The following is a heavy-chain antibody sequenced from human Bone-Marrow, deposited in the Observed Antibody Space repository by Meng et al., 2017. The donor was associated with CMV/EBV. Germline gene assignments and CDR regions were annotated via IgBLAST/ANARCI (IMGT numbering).Heavy chain of an antibody. D-gene: IGHD2-2*01. CDR1: GFTFSSYE. CDR2: ISSSSSYI. J-gene: IGHJ4*02. V-gene: IGHV3-21*01. CDR3: AREGYCSSTSCSIKY. Sequence: GESLKISCAASGFTFSSYEMNWVRQAPGKGLEWVSSISSSSSYIYYADSVKGRFTISKDNAKNSLYRQMNSLTAEDTAVYYCAREGYCSSTSCSIKYWGQGTLVTVSS.